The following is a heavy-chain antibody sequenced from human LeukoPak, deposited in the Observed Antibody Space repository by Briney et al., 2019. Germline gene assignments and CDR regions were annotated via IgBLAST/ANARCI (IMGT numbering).Heavy chain of an antibody. J-gene: IGHJ4*02. V-gene: IGHV3-30*18. CDR2: ISYDGSNK. CDR1: GFTFSSYG. D-gene: IGHD6-19*01. CDR3: AKDLGGSGWYYFDY. Sequence: GGSLRLSCAASGFTFSSYGMHWVRQAPGKGLEWEAVISYDGSNKYYADSVKGRFTISRDNSKNTLYLQMNSLRAEDTAVYYCAKDLGGSGWYYFDYWGQGTLVTVSS.